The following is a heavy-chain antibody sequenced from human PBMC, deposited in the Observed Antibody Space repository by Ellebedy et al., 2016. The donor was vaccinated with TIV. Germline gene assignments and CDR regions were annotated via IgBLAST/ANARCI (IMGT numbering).Heavy chain of an antibody. CDR3: ARDGEYCSSTSCYFNWFNP. D-gene: IGHD2-2*01. CDR1: GYTFTDYY. J-gene: IGHJ5*02. Sequence: SVKVSCXASGYTFTDYYMHWVRQAPGQGLEWMGGIIPIFGTANYAQKFQGRVTITADESTSTAYMELSSLRSEDTAVYYCARDGEYCSSTSCYFNWFNPWGQGTLVTVSS. CDR2: IIPIFGTA. V-gene: IGHV1-69*13.